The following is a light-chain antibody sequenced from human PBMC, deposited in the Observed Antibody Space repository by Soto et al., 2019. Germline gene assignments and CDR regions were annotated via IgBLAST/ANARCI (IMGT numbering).Light chain of an antibody. V-gene: IGLV1-51*01. Sequence: QSVLTPPPSVSAAPGQKVTLSCSGSSSNIGGNSVSWYQQLPGTAPKLLIYDDNKRPSGIPDRFSGSKSGTSATLGITGFQTGDEADYYCGSCDSSLSADVFGTGTKVTVL. CDR1: SSNIGGNS. J-gene: IGLJ1*01. CDR3: GSCDSSLSADV. CDR2: DDN.